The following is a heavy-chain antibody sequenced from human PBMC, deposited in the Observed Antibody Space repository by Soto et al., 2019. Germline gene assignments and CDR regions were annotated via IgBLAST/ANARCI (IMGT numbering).Heavy chain of an antibody. V-gene: IGHV1-69*01. J-gene: IGHJ4*02. CDR3: ASRPRNGDNR. D-gene: IGHD1-1*01. Sequence: QVQLLQSGAELKKPWSSVKVSCKSYGGSCITSAVTWVRQSPGQGLEGMGGIIPIFNTPSYAQKFQGRAACTADGSTATDYMELTGLTSEDTAVYYCASRPRNGDNRWGQGTLVTFSS. CDR2: IIPIFNTP. CDR1: GGSCITSA.